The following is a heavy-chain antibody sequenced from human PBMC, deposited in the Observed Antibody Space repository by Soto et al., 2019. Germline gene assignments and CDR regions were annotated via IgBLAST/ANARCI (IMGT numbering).Heavy chain of an antibody. J-gene: IGHJ4*02. D-gene: IGHD5-18*01. CDR1: GCSISSGDYY. Sequence: SETLSLTCTVSGCSISSGDYYWSWIRQPPGKGREWIGYIYYSGSTYYNPSIKSRVTILVDTSKNQFYLKLSSVTAADTAVYYCVRDMGVMDTAMVTDYWGQGTLVPVSS. CDR3: VRDMGVMDTAMVTDY. CDR2: IYYSGST. V-gene: IGHV4-30-4*08.